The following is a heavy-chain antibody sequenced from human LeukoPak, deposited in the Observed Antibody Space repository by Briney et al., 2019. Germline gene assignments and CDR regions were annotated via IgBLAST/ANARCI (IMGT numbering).Heavy chain of an antibody. CDR1: GFTFSDYT. D-gene: IGHD1-26*01. Sequence: GGSLRLSCAASGFTFSDYTMSWVRQAPGKGLGWVSSISPSSTYIYYADSVKGRFTISRDNAKNSLYLQMNSLRAEDTAVYFCARATWDPNYYYYMDVWGKGTTVTISS. CDR2: ISPSSTYI. J-gene: IGHJ6*03. V-gene: IGHV3-21*01. CDR3: ARATWDPNYYYYMDV.